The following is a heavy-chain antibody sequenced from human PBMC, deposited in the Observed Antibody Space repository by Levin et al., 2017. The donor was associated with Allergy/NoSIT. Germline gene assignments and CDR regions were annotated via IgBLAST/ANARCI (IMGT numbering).Heavy chain of an antibody. D-gene: IGHD1-14*01. CDR1: GFNFGDFA. V-gene: IGHV3-23*01. J-gene: IGHJ3*01. CDR3: AKKQGGTTGFSFDV. Sequence: GGSLRLSCAASGFNFGDFAMAWVRQAPGKGLEWVSVITGTGGNSYYGDSVKGRFIVSRDNFKDTLYLELNSLRAEDTAIYYCAKKQGGTTGFSFDVWGQGTMVTVSS. CDR2: ITGTGGNS.